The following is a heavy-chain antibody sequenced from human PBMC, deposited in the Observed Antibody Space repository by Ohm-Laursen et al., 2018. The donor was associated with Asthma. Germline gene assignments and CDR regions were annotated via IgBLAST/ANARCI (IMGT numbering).Heavy chain of an antibody. CDR3: TRDAMPGSGANWARNLFDP. J-gene: IGHJ5*02. CDR2: ISYDERSA. Sequence: SLRLSCTAPGFTFTSYDMYWVRQAPGKGLEFVAVISYDERSAFYSDSVKGRFTLSRDNSKNMLYLQMNNLQAEDTAVYYCTRDAMPGSGANWARNLFDPWGQGTLVTVST. D-gene: IGHD3-10*01. CDR1: GFTFTSYD. V-gene: IGHV3-30*03.